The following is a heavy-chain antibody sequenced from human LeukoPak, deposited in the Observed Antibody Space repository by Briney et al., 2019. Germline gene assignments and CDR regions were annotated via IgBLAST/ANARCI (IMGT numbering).Heavy chain of an antibody. V-gene: IGHV3-33*06. Sequence: GGSLRLSCAASGFTSSSYGMHWVRQAPGKGLEWVAVIWYDGSNKYYADSVKGRFTISRDNSKNTLYLQMNSLRAEDTAVYYCAKDRTGRDNYFDYWGQGTLVTVSS. J-gene: IGHJ4*02. CDR2: IWYDGSNK. CDR1: GFTSSSYG. D-gene: IGHD3-10*01. CDR3: AKDRTGRDNYFDY.